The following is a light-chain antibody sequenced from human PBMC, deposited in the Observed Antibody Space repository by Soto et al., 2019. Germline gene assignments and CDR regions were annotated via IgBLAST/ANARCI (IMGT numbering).Light chain of an antibody. CDR3: QKYNSAPLFT. V-gene: IGKV1-27*01. J-gene: IGKJ3*01. CDR1: QGISNY. CDR2: AAS. Sequence: DIQMTQSPSSLSASVGDRVTITCRASQGISNYLAWYQQKPGKVPKLLIYAASTLQSGVPSRFSGSGSGTDFTLTIISLQPEDVATYYCQKYNSAPLFTFGPGTKVDIK.